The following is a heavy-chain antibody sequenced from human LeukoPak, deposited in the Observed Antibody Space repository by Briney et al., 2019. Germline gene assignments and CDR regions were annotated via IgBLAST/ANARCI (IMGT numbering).Heavy chain of an antibody. CDR1: GFTFDNYA. Sequence: GGSLRLSCAASGFTFDNYAMHWVRQAPGKGLEWVSGITWNSGSIAYADSVKGRFTISRDNAKNSLYLQMNSLTADDVAFYYCARSTGWYNYFDYWGQGALVTVSS. CDR2: ITWNSGSI. D-gene: IGHD6-19*01. J-gene: IGHJ4*02. CDR3: ARSTGWYNYFDY. V-gene: IGHV3-9*03.